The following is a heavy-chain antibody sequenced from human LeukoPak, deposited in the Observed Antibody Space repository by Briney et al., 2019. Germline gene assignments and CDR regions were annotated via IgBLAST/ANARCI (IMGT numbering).Heavy chain of an antibody. J-gene: IGHJ4*02. Sequence: PGGSLRLSCAASGFTFSSDSMNWVRQAPGKGLEWVSSISSSSSYIYYADSVKGRFTISRDNAKNSLYLQMNSLRAEDTAVYYCARDFLYSSSSGYWGQGTLVTVSS. CDR1: GFTFSSDS. CDR3: ARDFLYSSSSGY. CDR2: ISSSSSYI. V-gene: IGHV3-21*01. D-gene: IGHD6-6*01.